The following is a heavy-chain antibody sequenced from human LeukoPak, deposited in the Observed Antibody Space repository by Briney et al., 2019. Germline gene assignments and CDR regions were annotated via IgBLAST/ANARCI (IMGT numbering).Heavy chain of an antibody. Sequence: GGSLRLSCAASGFTFSDYNMRWIRQAPGKGLEWVSSISRSGSTKYYAGSVKGRFTISRDNAKNSLFLQMNSLRAEDTAVYYCARVLRYCSGGNCYSGGLGYMDVWGKGTTVTISS. D-gene: IGHD2-15*01. V-gene: IGHV3-11*01. CDR2: ISRSGSTK. CDR3: ARVLRYCSGGNCYSGGLGYMDV. CDR1: GFTFSDYN. J-gene: IGHJ6*03.